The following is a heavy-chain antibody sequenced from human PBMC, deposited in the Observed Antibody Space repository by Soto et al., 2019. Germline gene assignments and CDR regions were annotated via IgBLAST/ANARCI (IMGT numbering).Heavy chain of an antibody. CDR2: ISYDGSNK. CDR1: GFTFSSYA. CDR3: ARDVAAAGHFDY. Sequence: ESGGGVVQPGRSLRLSCAASGFTFSSYAMHWVRQAPGKGLEWVAVISYDGSNKYYADSVKGRFTISRDNSKNTLYLQMNSLRAEDTAVYYCARDVAAAGHFDYWGQGTLVTVSS. D-gene: IGHD6-13*01. J-gene: IGHJ4*02. V-gene: IGHV3-30-3*01.